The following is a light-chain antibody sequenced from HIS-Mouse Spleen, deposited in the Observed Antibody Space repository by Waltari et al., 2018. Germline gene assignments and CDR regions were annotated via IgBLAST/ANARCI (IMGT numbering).Light chain of an antibody. CDR3: SSYTSSSTHVV. J-gene: IGLJ2*01. V-gene: IGLV2-14*03. Sequence: QSALTQPASVSGSPGQSITISCTGTSSDVGGYHYLPWYQQHPGKAPKLMIYDVSNRPSGVSNRFSGSKSGNTASLTISGLQAEDEADYYCSSYTSSSTHVVFGGGTKLTVL. CDR1: SSDVGGYHY. CDR2: DVS.